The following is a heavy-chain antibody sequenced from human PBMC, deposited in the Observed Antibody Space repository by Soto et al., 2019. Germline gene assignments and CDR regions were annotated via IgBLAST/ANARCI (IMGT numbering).Heavy chain of an antibody. J-gene: IGHJ4*02. V-gene: IGHV4-31*03. CDR2: IYISGRA. D-gene: IGHD4-17*01. CDR3: ARADYLTTHAYGY. Sequence: SETRWFPCTVSGGSISSGDYFWTWIRQLPGKGLEWLGYIYISGRAYYNPSLKSRLTMSLATSENQFSLWLTSVSTAATGLYFGARADYLTTHAYGYWDQGSLVRVAS. CDR1: GGSISSGDYF.